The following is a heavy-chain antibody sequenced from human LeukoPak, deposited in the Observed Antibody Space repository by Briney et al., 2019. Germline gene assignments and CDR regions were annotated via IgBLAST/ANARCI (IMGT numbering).Heavy chain of an antibody. J-gene: IGHJ4*02. Sequence: SETLSLTCTVSGGSLSSSYWNWIRQPPGKGLEWIGYIYYSGSTNYNPSLKSRVTLSVDTSKNQFSLKLSSVTAADTAVYYCARAIRYYHESSGSYYFDYWGQGTLVSVSS. CDR2: IYYSGST. D-gene: IGHD3-22*01. CDR1: GGSLSSSY. V-gene: IGHV4-59*01. CDR3: ARAIRYYHESSGSYYFDY.